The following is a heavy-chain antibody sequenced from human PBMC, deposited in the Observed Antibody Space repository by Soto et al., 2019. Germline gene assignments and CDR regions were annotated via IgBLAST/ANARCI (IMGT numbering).Heavy chain of an antibody. V-gene: IGHV1-69*02. J-gene: IGHJ6*02. D-gene: IGHD3-22*01. Sequence: QVQLVQSGAEVKKPGSSVKVSCKASGGTFSSYTISWVRQAPGQGLEWMGRIIPILGIAHYAQKFQGRVTITANKSTSTAYTELSSVRSEDTAVYYCARGLHYDTYYYYYGMDVWGQGTTVTVSS. CDR3: ARGLHYDTYYYYYGMDV. CDR1: GGTFSSYT. CDR2: IIPILGIA.